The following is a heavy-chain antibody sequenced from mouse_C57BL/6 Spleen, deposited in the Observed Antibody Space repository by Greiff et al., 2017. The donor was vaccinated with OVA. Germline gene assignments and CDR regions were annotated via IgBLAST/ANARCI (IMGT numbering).Heavy chain of an antibody. CDR2: IDPSDSYT. V-gene: IGHV1-69*01. Sequence: VQLQQPGAELVMPGASVKLSCKASGYTFTSYWMHWVKQRPGQGLEWIGEIDPSDSYTNYNQKFKGQSTLTVDKSSSTAYMQLSSLTSEDSAVYYCARLPVYYDYDRAFYAMDYWGQGTSVTVSS. J-gene: IGHJ4*01. D-gene: IGHD2-4*01. CDR3: ARLPVYYDYDRAFYAMDY. CDR1: GYTFTSYW.